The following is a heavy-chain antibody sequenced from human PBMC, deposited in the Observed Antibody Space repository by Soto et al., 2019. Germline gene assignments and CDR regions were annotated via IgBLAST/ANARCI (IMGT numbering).Heavy chain of an antibody. V-gene: IGHV5-51*01. Sequence: GGSLEISRKSSGYNFSIHWIAWGRQKPGKGLEWMGMVYPRDSESSYSPSFQGQGTVSADKSSDTAYLQCGSLKASNTAMYYCAKAEVLEIWGQGTMVTVSS. D-gene: IGHD6-25*01. J-gene: IGHJ3*02. CDR3: AKAEVLEI. CDR2: VYPRDSES. CDR1: GYNFSIHW.